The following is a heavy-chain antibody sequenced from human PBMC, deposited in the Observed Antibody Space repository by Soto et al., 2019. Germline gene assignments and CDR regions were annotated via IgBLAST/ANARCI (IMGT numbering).Heavy chain of an antibody. D-gene: IGHD1-26*01. J-gene: IGHJ6*02. CDR2: IYYSGSA. V-gene: IGHV4-59*08. CDR1: GGSISSYY. Sequence: PSETLSLTCSVSGGSISSYYWSWIRQTPGKGLQYIGYIYYSGSANYNPSLKSRVTISDDTSTNQIFLTLTSGTAADTAVYYCARGWWDREGYAMDLWGPGPTVTVSS. CDR3: ARGWWDREGYAMDL.